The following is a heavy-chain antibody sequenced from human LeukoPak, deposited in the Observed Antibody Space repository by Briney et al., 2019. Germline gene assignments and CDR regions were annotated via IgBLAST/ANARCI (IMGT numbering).Heavy chain of an antibody. CDR1: GFTFSSYS. J-gene: IGHJ4*02. Sequence: GGSLRLSCAASGFTFSSYSMNWVRQAPGKGLEWVSSISSSSSYIYSADSLKGRFTISRDNAKNSLYLQMHSLRPEDTAVYYCARDLGSYPDYWGQGTLVTVSS. V-gene: IGHV3-21*01. D-gene: IGHD3-10*01. CDR2: ISSSSSYI. CDR3: ARDLGSYPDY.